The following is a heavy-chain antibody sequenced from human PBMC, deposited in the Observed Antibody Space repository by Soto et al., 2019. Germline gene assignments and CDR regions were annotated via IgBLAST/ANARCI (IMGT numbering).Heavy chain of an antibody. J-gene: IGHJ4*02. CDR3: AKMGDSSGWYLDDY. Sequence: EVQLLESGGGLVQPGGSLRLSCAASGFTFSSYAMSWVRQAPGKGLEWVSAISGSGGSTYYADSVKGRFTISRDNSKITLYLQMNSLRAEDTAVYYCAKMGDSSGWYLDDYWGQGTLVTVSS. V-gene: IGHV3-23*01. CDR1: GFTFSSYA. D-gene: IGHD6-19*01. CDR2: ISGSGGST.